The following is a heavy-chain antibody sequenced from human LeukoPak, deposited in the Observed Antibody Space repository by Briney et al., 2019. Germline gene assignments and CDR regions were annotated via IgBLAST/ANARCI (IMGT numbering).Heavy chain of an antibody. Sequence: GESLKISCKGSGYSFTSYWIGWVRQMPGKGLEWMGIIYPGDSDTRYSPSFQGQVTISADKSISTAYLQWSSLNASDTAMYYCARTKINNWNDPDAFDIWGQGTMVTVSS. CDR1: GYSFTSYW. J-gene: IGHJ3*02. D-gene: IGHD1-20*01. V-gene: IGHV5-51*01. CDR2: IYPGDSDT. CDR3: ARTKINNWNDPDAFDI.